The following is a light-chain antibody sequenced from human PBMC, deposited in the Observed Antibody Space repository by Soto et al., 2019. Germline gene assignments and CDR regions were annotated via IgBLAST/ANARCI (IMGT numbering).Light chain of an antibody. CDR3: QQYIEWPYA. Sequence: EIVMTQSPATLSVSPGERATLSCRASQSISSDLAWFQQRPGQAPRLLIYGASTRATGIPASFGGSGSGTDFTLTISSLQSEDVAVYYCQQYIEWPYAFGQGTKLEIK. V-gene: IGKV3-15*01. J-gene: IGKJ2*01. CDR2: GAS. CDR1: QSISSD.